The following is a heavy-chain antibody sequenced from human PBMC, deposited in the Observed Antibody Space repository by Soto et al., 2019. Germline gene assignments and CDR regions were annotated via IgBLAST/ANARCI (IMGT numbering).Heavy chain of an antibody. D-gene: IGHD2-2*01. V-gene: IGHV3-7*01. J-gene: IGHJ6*02. CDR3: ASLQRACSSTSCFSHGMVV. Sequence: GGSLRLSCAASGFTFSSYWMSWVRQAPGKGLEWVANIKQDGSEKYYVDSVKGRFTISRDNAKNSLYLQMNSLRAEDTAVYYCASLQRACSSTSCFSHGMVVWGQGTMVTVSS. CDR2: IKQDGSEK. CDR1: GFTFSSYW.